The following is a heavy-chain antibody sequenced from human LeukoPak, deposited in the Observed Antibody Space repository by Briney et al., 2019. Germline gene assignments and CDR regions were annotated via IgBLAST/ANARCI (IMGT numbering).Heavy chain of an antibody. CDR1: GGSISSYY. J-gene: IGHJ5*02. V-gene: IGHV4-59*01. D-gene: IGHD2-2*01. CDR3: AVEVGYCSSTSCHGGWFDP. Sequence: SETLSLTCTVSGGSISSYYWSWIRQPPGKGLEWIGYIYYSGSTNYNPSLKSRVTISVDTSKNQFSLKLSSVTAADTAVYYCAVEVGYCSSTSCHGGWFDPWGQGTLVTVSS. CDR2: IYYSGST.